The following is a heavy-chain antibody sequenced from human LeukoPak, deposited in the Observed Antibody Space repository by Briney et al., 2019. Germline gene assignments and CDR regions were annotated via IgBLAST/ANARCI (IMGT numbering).Heavy chain of an antibody. CDR3: ARGVSSGWYREYYYYGMDV. Sequence: SETLSLTCAVYGGSFSGYYWSWIRQPPGKGLEWIGEINHSRSTNYNPSLKSRVTISVDTSKNQFSLKLSSVTAADTAVYYCARGVSSGWYREYYYYGMDVWGQGTTVTVSS. CDR1: GGSFSGYY. J-gene: IGHJ6*02. CDR2: INHSRST. D-gene: IGHD6-19*01. V-gene: IGHV4-34*01.